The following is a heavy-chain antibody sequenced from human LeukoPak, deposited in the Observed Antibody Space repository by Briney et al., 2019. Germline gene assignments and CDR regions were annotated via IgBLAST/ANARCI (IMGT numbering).Heavy chain of an antibody. D-gene: IGHD3-22*01. Sequence: SETLSLTCAVYGGSFSSYCWSWIRQPPGKGLEWIGRINHIGSTNYNPSLNSRVTISVDMSKNQFSLKLSSVTAADTAVYYCARLIYYDSSGYLDYWGQGSLVTVSS. V-gene: IGHV4-34*01. J-gene: IGHJ4*02. CDR1: GGSFSSYC. CDR2: INHIGST. CDR3: ARLIYYDSSGYLDY.